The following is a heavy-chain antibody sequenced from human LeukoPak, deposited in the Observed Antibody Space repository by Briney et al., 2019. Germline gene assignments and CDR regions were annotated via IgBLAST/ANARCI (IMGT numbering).Heavy chain of an antibody. D-gene: IGHD6-19*01. CDR3: ALTLCSSGWYQFGAFDI. J-gene: IGHJ3*02. CDR1: GYSISSGYY. Sequence: SETLSLTCAVSGYSISSGYYWGWIRQPPGKGLEWIGSIYHSGSTYYNPSLKSRVTTSVDTSKNQFSLKLSSVTAADTAVYYCALTLCSSGWYQFGAFDIWGQGTMVTVSS. CDR2: IYHSGST. V-gene: IGHV4-38-2*01.